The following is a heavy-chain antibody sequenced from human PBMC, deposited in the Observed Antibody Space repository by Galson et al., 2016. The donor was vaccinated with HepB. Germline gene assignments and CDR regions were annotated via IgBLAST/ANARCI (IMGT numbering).Heavy chain of an antibody. CDR1: GGSISSYY. J-gene: IGHJ4*02. Sequence: TLSLTCTVSGGSISSYYWSWIRQPPGKGLEWIGYIYNSGNTNYNPSLKSRVTMSLDTSKNHLSLKVRSVTAADTAVYYGARGGAVRPGYWGQGTLVTVSS. CDR2: IYNSGNT. D-gene: IGHD6-6*01. V-gene: IGHV4-59*01. CDR3: ARGGAVRPGY.